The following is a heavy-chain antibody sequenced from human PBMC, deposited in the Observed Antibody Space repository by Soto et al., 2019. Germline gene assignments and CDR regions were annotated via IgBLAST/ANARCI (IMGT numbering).Heavy chain of an antibody. J-gene: IGHJ4*02. Sequence: QVQLVQSGAEVKKPGSSVKVSCKASGGTFSSYTISWVRQAPRQGLEWMGRIIPILGIANYAQKFQGRVTITADKSTSTAYMELSSLRSEDTAVYYCARDYGSGWYDYWGQGTLVTVSS. CDR2: IIPILGIA. CDR3: ARDYGSGWYDY. CDR1: GGTFSSYT. D-gene: IGHD6-19*01. V-gene: IGHV1-69*08.